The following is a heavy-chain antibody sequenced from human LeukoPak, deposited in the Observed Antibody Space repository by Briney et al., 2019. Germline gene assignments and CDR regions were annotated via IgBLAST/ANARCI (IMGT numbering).Heavy chain of an antibody. J-gene: IGHJ3*02. V-gene: IGHV4-38-2*01. CDR2: IYYSGST. CDR3: AGTLDCSSTSCPKGGAFDI. CDR1: DYSISSGYY. Sequence: PSETLSLTCAVSDYSISSGYYWGWIRQPPGKGLEWIGSIYYSGSTYYNPSLKSRVTISVDTSENQFSLKLSSVTAADTAVYYCAGTLDCSSTSCPKGGAFDIWGQGTMVTVSS. D-gene: IGHD2-2*01.